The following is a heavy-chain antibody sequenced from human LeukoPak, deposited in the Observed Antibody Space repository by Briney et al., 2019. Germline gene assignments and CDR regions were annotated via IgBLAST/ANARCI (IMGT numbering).Heavy chain of an antibody. D-gene: IGHD4-17*01. CDR3: ARDVVPRDYGDTLNAYDL. Sequence: PSETLSLTCAVSGGSLSGYYWSWIRQSPGKGLEWMGDIHHDGRTKYKSSFKSRITIFLVSSKNEGSLRLSPVTPADTALYFCARDVVPRDYGDTLNAYDLWGQGTMVTVS. J-gene: IGHJ3*01. V-gene: IGHV4-34*01. CDR1: GGSLSGYY. CDR2: IHHDGRT.